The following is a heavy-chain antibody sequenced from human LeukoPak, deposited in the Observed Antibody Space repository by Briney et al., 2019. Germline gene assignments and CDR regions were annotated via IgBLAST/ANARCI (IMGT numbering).Heavy chain of an antibody. V-gene: IGHV1-69*13. D-gene: IGHD6-13*01. CDR3: ARRRSSWHNWFDP. CDR1: GGTFSSYA. J-gene: IGHJ5*02. Sequence: SMKVSCKASGGTFSSYAISWVRQAPGQGLEWMGGIIPIFGTANYAQKFQGRVTITADESTSTAYMELSSLRSEDTAVYYCARRRSSWHNWFDPWGQGTLVTVSS. CDR2: IIPIFGTA.